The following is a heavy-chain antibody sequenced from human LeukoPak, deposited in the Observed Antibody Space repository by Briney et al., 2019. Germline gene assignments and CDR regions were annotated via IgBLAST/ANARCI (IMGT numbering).Heavy chain of an antibody. Sequence: GGSLRLSCAASGFSFSVYAMHWVRQAQGKGLEWVAFIRNDGSNENYADSVKGRFTISRDKSKNTLYLQMNSLRAEDTAVYYCAKDRGDLPPYFDYWGQGTLVTVSS. V-gene: IGHV3-30*02. J-gene: IGHJ4*02. CDR2: IRNDGSNE. CDR3: AKDRGDLPPYFDY. CDR1: GFSFSVYA. D-gene: IGHD2-21*02.